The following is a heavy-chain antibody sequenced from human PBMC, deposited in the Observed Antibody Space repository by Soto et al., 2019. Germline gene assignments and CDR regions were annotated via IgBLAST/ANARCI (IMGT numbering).Heavy chain of an antibody. V-gene: IGHV3-23*01. CDR2: ISGSGGST. CDR1: GFTFSSYA. D-gene: IGHD1-7*01. J-gene: IGHJ4*02. Sequence: GGSLRLSCAASGFTFSSYAMSWVRQAPGKGLEWVSAISGSGGSTYYADSVKGRFTISRDNSKNTLYLQMNSLRAEDTAVYYCAKAPWNYSFGSLGMSTIDYWGQGTLVTVSS. CDR3: AKAPWNYSFGSLGMSTIDY.